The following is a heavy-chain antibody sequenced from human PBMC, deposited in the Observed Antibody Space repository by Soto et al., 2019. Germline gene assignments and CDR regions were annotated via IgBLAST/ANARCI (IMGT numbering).Heavy chain of an antibody. CDR2: SRDKPQGYST. Sequence: PGGSLRLSCAGPGFTLSDHYIDWVRQAPGKGLEWVGRSRDKPQGYSTAYAASVKGRFTTSRDESKNSAYLQMNSLKTEGTAVYYCVRATYFSDSSGYTRCLDYWGQGTLVTVSS. D-gene: IGHD3-22*01. CDR3: VRATYFSDSSGYTRCLDY. J-gene: IGHJ4*02. CDR1: GFTLSDHY. V-gene: IGHV3-72*01.